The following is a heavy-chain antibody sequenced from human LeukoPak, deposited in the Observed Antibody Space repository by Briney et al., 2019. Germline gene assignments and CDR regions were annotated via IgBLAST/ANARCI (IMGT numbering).Heavy chain of an antibody. CDR2: INPDGSST. D-gene: IGHD1-26*01. CDR1: GFTFSSYW. V-gene: IGHV3-74*01. CDR3: ARDRGSYGY. J-gene: IGHJ4*02. Sequence: GAPRLSCAASGFTFSSYWMHWVRQAPGKGPVWVSRINPDGSSTSYADSVKGRFTISRDNAKNTLYLQMNSLRAEDTAVYYRARDRGSYGYWGQGTLVTVSS.